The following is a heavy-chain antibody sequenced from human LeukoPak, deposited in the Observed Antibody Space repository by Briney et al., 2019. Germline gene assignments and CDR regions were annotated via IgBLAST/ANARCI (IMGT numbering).Heavy chain of an antibody. CDR3: ARDELNSGTYSEY. J-gene: IGHJ4*01. Sequence: GGSLRLSCAASGFTFSDYSMNWVRQAPGKGLEWVSYIRSSSTSIYYADSVKGRFTISRDNAKNSLYLQMNSLRAEDTAVYYCARDELNSGTYSEYWGQEPWSPSPQ. V-gene: IGHV3-48*01. D-gene: IGHD1-26*01. CDR1: GFTFSDYS. CDR2: IRSSSTSI.